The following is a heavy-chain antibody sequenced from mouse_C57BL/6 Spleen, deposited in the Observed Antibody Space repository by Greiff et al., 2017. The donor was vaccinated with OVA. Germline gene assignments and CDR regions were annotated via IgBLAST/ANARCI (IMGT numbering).Heavy chain of an antibody. V-gene: IGHV8-12*01. J-gene: IGHJ1*03. CDR1: GFSLSTSGMG. D-gene: IGHD1-1*01. CDR3: ARRADDTTVDWYFDV. Sequence: ESGPGILQSSQTLSLTCSFSGFSLSTSGMGVSWIRQPSGKGLEWLAHIYWDHDKRYNPSLKSRLTISKDTSRNQVFLKITSVDTADTATYYCARRADDTTVDWYFDVWGTGTTVTVSS. CDR2: IYWDHDK.